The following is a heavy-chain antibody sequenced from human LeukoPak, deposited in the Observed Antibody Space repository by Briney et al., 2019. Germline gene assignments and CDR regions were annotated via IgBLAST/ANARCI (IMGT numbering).Heavy chain of an antibody. V-gene: IGHV4-38-2*02. D-gene: IGHD2-21*01. J-gene: IGHJ4*02. CDR2: IYHSGST. CDR3: ARDVSGLGY. CDR1: GYSISSGYY. Sequence: SETLSLTCTVSGYSISSGYYWGWIRQPPGKGLEWIGSIYHSGSTYYNPSLKSRVTISVDTSKNQFSLKLSSVTAADTAVYYCARDVSGLGYWGKGTLVTVSS.